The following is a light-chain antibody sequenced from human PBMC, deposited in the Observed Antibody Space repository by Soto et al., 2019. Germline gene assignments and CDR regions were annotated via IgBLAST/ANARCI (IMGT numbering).Light chain of an antibody. CDR2: GAS. CDR3: QHYNSYSEA. Sequence: EIVMTQSPATLSVSPGERATLSCRASRTVSMDLACSQQKPGRAPRLLMSGASSRATGFPARFSGSGSGTEFTLTINSLQPDDFATYYCQHYNSYSEAFGQGTKVDIK. V-gene: IGKV3-15*01. J-gene: IGKJ1*01. CDR1: RTVSMD.